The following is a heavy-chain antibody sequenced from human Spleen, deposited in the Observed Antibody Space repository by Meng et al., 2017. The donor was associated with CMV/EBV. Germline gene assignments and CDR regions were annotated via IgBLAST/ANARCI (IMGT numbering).Heavy chain of an antibody. CDR1: GGSISNYY. CDR3: ARTYYYDSSGYYHYLRFDP. D-gene: IGHD3-22*01. V-gene: IGHV4-59*12. CDR2: IYYTGST. J-gene: IGHJ5*02. Sequence: SETLSLTCTVSGGSISNYYWSWIRQPPGKGLEWIGHIYYTGSTNYNPSLKSRVTISVDTSKNQFSLTLSSVTAADTAVYYCARTYYYDSSGYYHYLRFDPWGQGTLVTVSS.